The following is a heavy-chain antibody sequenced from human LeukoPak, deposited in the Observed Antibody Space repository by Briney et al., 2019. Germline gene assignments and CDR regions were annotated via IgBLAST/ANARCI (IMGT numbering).Heavy chain of an antibody. Sequence: PGESLEISCKGSGYRFTSYWISWVRQVPGKGLEWMGRIDSSDSYTIYSPSFQGHVTISGDKSISTAYLQWSSLKASDTAMYYCASGGSGSYPVNYWGQGTLVTVSS. J-gene: IGHJ4*02. CDR3: ASGGSGSYPVNY. CDR2: IDSSDSYT. D-gene: IGHD3-10*01. CDR1: GYRFTSYW. V-gene: IGHV5-10-1*01.